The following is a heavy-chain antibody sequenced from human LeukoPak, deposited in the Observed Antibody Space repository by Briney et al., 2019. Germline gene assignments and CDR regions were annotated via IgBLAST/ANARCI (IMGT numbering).Heavy chain of an antibody. CDR1: VGSIRSYY. J-gene: IGHJ4*02. Sequence: SETLSLTCTVSVGSIRSYYWSWIRQPAGKGLEWIGRMYTSGSTNYNPSLKSRVTISVDKSKNQFSLKLTSVTAADTAVYYCARDGGMGIAATGVDYWGQGTLVTVSS. CDR3: ARDGGMGIAATGVDY. D-gene: IGHD6-13*01. CDR2: MYTSGST. V-gene: IGHV4-4*07.